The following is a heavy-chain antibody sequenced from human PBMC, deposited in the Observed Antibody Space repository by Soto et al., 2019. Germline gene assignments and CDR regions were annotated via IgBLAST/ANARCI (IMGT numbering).Heavy chain of an antibody. CDR3: ARVGHITNYGMAV. D-gene: IGHD1-26*01. Sequence: QVQLVQSEAEVKKPGSSVKVSCEASGGTFSSYPINWVRQAPGQGLEWMGGIIPFFGTSNYAQKFQGRVTITADDSTSTAYMELRSLRSEDTAVYYCARVGHITNYGMAVWGQGTTVTVSS. CDR1: GGTFSSYP. CDR2: IIPFFGTS. V-gene: IGHV1-69*01. J-gene: IGHJ6*02.